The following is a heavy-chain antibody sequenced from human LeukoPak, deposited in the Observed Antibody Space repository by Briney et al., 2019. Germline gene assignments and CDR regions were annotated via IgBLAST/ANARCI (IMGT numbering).Heavy chain of an antibody. D-gene: IGHD3-16*01. Sequence: SVKVSCKASGGTFSSYAISWVRQAPGQGLVWMGGIIPIFGTANYAQKFQGRVTITADESTSTAYMELSSLRSEDTAVYYCASSRGVYYYYGMDVWGQGTTVTVSS. J-gene: IGHJ6*02. V-gene: IGHV1-69*01. CDR2: IIPIFGTA. CDR1: GGTFSSYA. CDR3: ASSRGVYYYYGMDV.